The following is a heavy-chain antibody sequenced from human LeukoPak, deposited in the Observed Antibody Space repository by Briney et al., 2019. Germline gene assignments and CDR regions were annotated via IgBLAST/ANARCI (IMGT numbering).Heavy chain of an antibody. CDR2: ISSSGSTI. J-gene: IGHJ4*02. Sequence: PGGSLRLSCAASGFTFSSYEMNWVRQAPGKGLEWVSYISSSGSTIYYADSVKGRFTISRDNAKNSLYLQMNSLRAEDTAVYYCASETLMIGGYWGQGTLVTVSS. V-gene: IGHV3-48*03. CDR1: GFTFSSYE. D-gene: IGHD3-22*01. CDR3: ASETLMIGGY.